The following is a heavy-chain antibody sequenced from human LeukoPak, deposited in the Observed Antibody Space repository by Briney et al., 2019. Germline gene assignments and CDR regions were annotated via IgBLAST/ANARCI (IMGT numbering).Heavy chain of an antibody. V-gene: IGHV4-34*01. CDR2: INDSGTT. CDR1: GGSPSGYY. CDR3: ARFPCSGDSCYSGIRAFDI. D-gene: IGHD2-15*01. Sequence: SETLSLTCPVYGGSPSGYYWNWIRQSPGKVLEWIGEINDSGTTNYNPPLKSRATISIHRSRKQFSLSLPSVTAADTAVYYCARFPCSGDSCYSGIRAFDIWGQGTTVIVSS. J-gene: IGHJ3*02.